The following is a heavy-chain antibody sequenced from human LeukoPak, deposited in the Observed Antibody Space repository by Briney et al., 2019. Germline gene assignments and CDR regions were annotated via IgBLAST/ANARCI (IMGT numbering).Heavy chain of an antibody. Sequence: SQTLSLTCAVSGGSISSGGYSWSWIRQPPGKGLEWIGYIYHSGSTCYNSSLKSRVTISVDRSKNQFSLKLSSVTAADTAVYYCASNYDYGDYGQYLQHWGQGTLVTVSS. CDR1: GGSISSGGYS. D-gene: IGHD4-17*01. CDR3: ASNYDYGDYGQYLQH. CDR2: IYHSGST. J-gene: IGHJ1*01. V-gene: IGHV4-30-2*01.